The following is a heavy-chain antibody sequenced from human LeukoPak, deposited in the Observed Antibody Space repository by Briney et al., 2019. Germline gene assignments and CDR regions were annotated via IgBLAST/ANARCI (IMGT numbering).Heavy chain of an antibody. D-gene: IGHD3-3*01. CDR2: IIPIFGTA. CDR3: ARSRRRDYDFWSGYYLEYYYYYGMDV. CDR1: GGTFSSYA. J-gene: IGHJ6*02. V-gene: IGHV1-69*13. Sequence: SVKVSCKASGGTFSSYAISWVRQAPGQGLEWLGGIIPIFGTANYAQKFQGRVTITADESTSTAYMELSSLRSEDTAVYYCARSRRRDYDFWSGYYLEYYYYYGMDVWGQGTTVTVSS.